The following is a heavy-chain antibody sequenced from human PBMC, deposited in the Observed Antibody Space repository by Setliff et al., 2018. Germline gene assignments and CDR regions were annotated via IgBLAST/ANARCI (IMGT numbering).Heavy chain of an antibody. CDR2: LSDDGSNE. J-gene: IGHJ4*02. CDR3: ARCSSWHSHYPHFNY. Sequence: QTGGSLRLSCAASGFTVSSFSMHWVRQAPVKGLDWVATLSDDGSNEFYADSVKGRFTISRDNSKNTLYLQMNSLRAEDTAVYYCARCSSWHSHYPHFNYWGQGTLVTVSS. CDR1: GFTVSSFS. V-gene: IGHV3-30*03. D-gene: IGHD6-13*01.